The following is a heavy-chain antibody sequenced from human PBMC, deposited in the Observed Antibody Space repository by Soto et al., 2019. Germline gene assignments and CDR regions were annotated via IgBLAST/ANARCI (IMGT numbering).Heavy chain of an antibody. V-gene: IGHV4-39*01. CDR3: ARHFVGGSYYWFDY. CDR1: GGSISSSSYY. CDR2: IYYSGST. D-gene: IGHD1-26*01. Sequence: QLQLQESGPGLVKPSETLSLTCTVSGGSISSSSYYWGWIRQPPGKGLEWIGSIYYSGSTYYNPSLKSRVTISVDTSKNQFSLKLSSVTAADTAVYYCARHFVGGSYYWFDYWGQGTLVTVSS. J-gene: IGHJ4*02.